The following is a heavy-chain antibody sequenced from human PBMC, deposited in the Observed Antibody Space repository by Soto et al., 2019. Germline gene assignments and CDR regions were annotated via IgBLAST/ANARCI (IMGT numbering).Heavy chain of an antibody. CDR1: GGTFSSYA. D-gene: IGHD6-19*01. V-gene: IGHV1-69*01. J-gene: IGHJ2*01. Sequence: QVQLVQSGAEVKKPGSSVKVSCKASGGTFSSYAISWVRQAPGQGLEWMGGIIPIFGTANYAQKFQGRVTITADESTSTAYLEPSSLRSEDTAVYYCARGAGESSCWYTYWYFDLWGRGTLVTVSS. CDR3: ARGAGESSCWYTYWYFDL. CDR2: IIPIFGTA.